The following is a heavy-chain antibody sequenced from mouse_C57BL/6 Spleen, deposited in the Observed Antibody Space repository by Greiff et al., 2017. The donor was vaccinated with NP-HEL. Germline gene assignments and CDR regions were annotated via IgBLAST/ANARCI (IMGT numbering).Heavy chain of an antibody. CDR1: GFSLTSHG. CDR3: AKRDGKGHYYAMDY. V-gene: IGHV2-3*01. D-gene: IGHD2-1*01. CDR2: IWGDGST. Sequence: VQLVESGPGLVAPSQILSIPCTVSGFSLTSHGVSWVRQPPGKGPEWLGVIWGDGSTNYHSALIYRLSISKDNSKSQVFLKLNRLRTDDTATYYCAKRDGKGHYYAMDYWGQGTSVTVSS. J-gene: IGHJ4*01.